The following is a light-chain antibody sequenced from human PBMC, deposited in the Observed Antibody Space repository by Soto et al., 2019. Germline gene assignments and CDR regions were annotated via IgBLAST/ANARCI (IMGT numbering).Light chain of an antibody. CDR3: QQYNGYCT. Sequence: DIQMTQSPSTLSASVGDRVTITCRASQSISDSLAWYQQKPGKAPKLLIYEASNLKSGVPSRFSGSGSGTEYTLTISSLQPDEFASYYCQQYNGYCTFGQGTKVEIK. CDR1: QSISDS. V-gene: IGKV1-5*03. J-gene: IGKJ1*01. CDR2: EAS.